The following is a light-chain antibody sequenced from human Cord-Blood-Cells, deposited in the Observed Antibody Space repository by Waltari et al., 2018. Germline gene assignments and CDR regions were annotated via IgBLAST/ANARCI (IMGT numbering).Light chain of an antibody. CDR1: NIGSKS. CDR2: YDS. Sequence: SYVLTQPPSVSVAPGKTARITRGGNNIGSKSGHWYQQKPGQAPVLVIYYDSDRTSGIPERFSGANSGNTATLTISRVEAGDEADYYCQVWDSSSDHVVFGGGTKLTVL. J-gene: IGLJ2*01. V-gene: IGLV3-21*04. CDR3: QVWDSSSDHVV.